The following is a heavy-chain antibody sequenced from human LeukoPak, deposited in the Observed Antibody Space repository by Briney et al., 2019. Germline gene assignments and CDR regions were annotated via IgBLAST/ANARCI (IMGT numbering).Heavy chain of an antibody. CDR3: AKNRGAGSHYYYHMNV. D-gene: IGHD1-26*01. Sequence: TGGSLRLSCAASGFTFSSYWMSWVRQAAGKGLEWVSLISGSGGGTYYADSVKGRFTISRDNSKNTLYLQLNSLRVEGTAVYYCAKNRGAGSHYYYHMNVWGKGTTVTVSS. CDR2: ISGSGGGT. J-gene: IGHJ6*03. V-gene: IGHV3-23*01. CDR1: GFTFSSYW.